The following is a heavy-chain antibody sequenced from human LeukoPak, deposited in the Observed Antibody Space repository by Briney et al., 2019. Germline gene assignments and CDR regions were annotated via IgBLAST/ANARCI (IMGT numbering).Heavy chain of an antibody. J-gene: IGHJ4*02. CDR2: IISSSSYI. D-gene: IGHD2-15*01. V-gene: IGHV3-21*01. CDR3: ARDPQYCSGGSCYSFDY. CDR1: GFTFSTYS. Sequence: GGSMRLSCAASGFTFSTYSMNWVRQAPGKGLEWVSSIISSSSYIYYADSVKGRFTISRDNAKNSLYLQMNSLRAEDTAVYYCARDPQYCSGGSCYSFDYWGQGTLVTVSS.